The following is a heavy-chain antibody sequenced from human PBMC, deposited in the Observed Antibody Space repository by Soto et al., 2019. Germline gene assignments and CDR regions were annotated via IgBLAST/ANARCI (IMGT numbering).Heavy chain of an antibody. Sequence: GGSLRLSCAASGFTFSSYGMHWVRQAPGKGLEWVAVMSYDGSNKYYADSVKGRFTISRDNFKSTLYLQMNSLRAEDTAVYYCAKPHSGSYLGDDAFDIWGQGTMVTV. J-gene: IGHJ3*02. CDR3: AKPHSGSYLGDDAFDI. CDR1: GFTFSSYG. CDR2: MSYDGSNK. V-gene: IGHV3-30*18. D-gene: IGHD1-26*01.